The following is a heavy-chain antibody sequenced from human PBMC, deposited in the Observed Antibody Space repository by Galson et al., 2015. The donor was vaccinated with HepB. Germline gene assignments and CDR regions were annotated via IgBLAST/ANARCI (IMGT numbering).Heavy chain of an antibody. V-gene: IGHV1-69*10. CDR1: GGNFSSYA. J-gene: IGHJ3*02. CDR2: IIPILGIA. Sequence: SVKVACKASGGNFSSYAISWARQAPGQGLEWMGGIIPILGIANYAQKFQGRVTITADKSTSTAYMELSSLRSEDTAVYYCARLERTFDAFDIWGQGTMVTVSS. D-gene: IGHD1-1*01. CDR3: ARLERTFDAFDI.